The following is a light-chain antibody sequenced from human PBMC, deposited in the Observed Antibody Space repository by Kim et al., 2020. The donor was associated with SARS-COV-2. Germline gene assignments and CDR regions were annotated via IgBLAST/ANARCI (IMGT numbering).Light chain of an antibody. CDR3: QQYNKWSYT. CDR1: QSVSTD. Sequence: EIVMTQSPATLSVSPGERATLSCTASQSVSTDLAWYQYKPGQAPSLLIYDASTRATGIPVRFSGSGSGTEFTLTISSLQSEDFAVYYCQQYNKWSYTFGQGAQLEI. J-gene: IGKJ2*01. CDR2: DAS. V-gene: IGKV3-15*01.